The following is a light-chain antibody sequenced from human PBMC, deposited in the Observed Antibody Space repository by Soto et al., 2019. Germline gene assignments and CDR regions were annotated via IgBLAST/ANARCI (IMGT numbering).Light chain of an antibody. V-gene: IGLV2-8*01. Sequence: QSALTQPPSASGSPGQSVTISCTGTSSDVGGYNYVSWYQQHPGKAPKLLIYDVTHRPSGVPDRFSGSKSGNTASLTVSGLQAEDEADYYCSSYAGTKNVVFGGGTKVTVL. J-gene: IGLJ2*01. CDR3: SSYAGTKNVV. CDR2: DVT. CDR1: SSDVGGYNY.